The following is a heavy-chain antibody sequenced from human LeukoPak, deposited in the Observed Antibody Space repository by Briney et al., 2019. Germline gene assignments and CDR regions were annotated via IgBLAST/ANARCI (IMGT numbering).Heavy chain of an antibody. V-gene: IGHV3-21*01. Sequence: GGSLRLSCAASGFTLSSYSMNWVRQAPGKGLEWVSSISSSSSYIYYADSVKGRFTISRDNAKNSLYLQMNSLRAEDTAVYYCARVSSVAATLWADYYYYGMDVWGQGTTVTVSS. CDR3: ARVSSVAATLWADYYYYGMDV. CDR2: ISSSSSYI. J-gene: IGHJ6*02. CDR1: GFTLSSYS. D-gene: IGHD2-15*01.